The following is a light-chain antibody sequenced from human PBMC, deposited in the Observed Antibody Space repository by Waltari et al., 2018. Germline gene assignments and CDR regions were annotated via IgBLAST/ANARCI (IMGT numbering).Light chain of an antibody. Sequence: IQLTQSPSSLSASVGDTITITCRASQGVSTYLAWLQQKPGRAPKVLIFEASTLQSGVPSRFSGRGSGTDFTLTISSLQPEDCATYYCQQFHDYPWTFGQGTKVEIK. V-gene: IGKV1-9*01. CDR3: QQFHDYPWT. CDR2: EAS. CDR1: QGVSTY. J-gene: IGKJ1*01.